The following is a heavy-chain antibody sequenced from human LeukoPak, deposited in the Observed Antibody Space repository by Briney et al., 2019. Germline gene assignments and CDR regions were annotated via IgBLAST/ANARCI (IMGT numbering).Heavy chain of an antibody. CDR2: ISSSSSTI. J-gene: IGHJ4*02. CDR3: ARMDWDIVVVPAAFFDY. V-gene: IGHV3-48*01. D-gene: IGHD2-2*01. CDR1: GFTFSSYS. Sequence: GESLKISCAASGFTFSSYSMNWVRQAPGKGLEWVSYISSSSSTIYYADSVKGRFTISRDNAKNSLYLQMNSLRAEDTAVYYCARMDWDIVVVPAAFFDYWGQGTLVTVSS.